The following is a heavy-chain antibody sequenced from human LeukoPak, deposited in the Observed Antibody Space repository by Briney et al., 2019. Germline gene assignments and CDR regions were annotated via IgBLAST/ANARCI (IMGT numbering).Heavy chain of an antibody. J-gene: IGHJ4*02. V-gene: IGHV1-24*01. D-gene: IGHD6-19*01. CDR1: GYTLTELA. CDR2: FDPEDGET. CDR3: ATDRPEGGSSGGFDY. Sequence: ASVKVSCKVSGYTLTELAMHWVRQAPGKGLEWMGGFDPEDGETIYAQKFQGRVTMTEDTSTDTAYMELSSLRSEDTAVYYCATDRPEGGSSGGFDYWGQETLVTVSS.